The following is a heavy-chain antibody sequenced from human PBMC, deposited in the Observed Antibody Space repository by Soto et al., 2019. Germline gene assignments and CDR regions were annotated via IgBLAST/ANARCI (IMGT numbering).Heavy chain of an antibody. Sequence: ASVKVSCKASGYTFTSYAMHWVRQAPGQRLEWMGWINAGNGNTKYSQKFQGRVTITRDTSASTAYMELSSLRSEDTAVYYCARDLPYDFWSGYYINSDSTHIGAFDIWGQGTMVTVSS. V-gene: IGHV1-3*01. CDR1: GYTFTSYA. D-gene: IGHD3-3*01. CDR2: INAGNGNT. J-gene: IGHJ3*02. CDR3: ARDLPYDFWSGYYINSDSTHIGAFDI.